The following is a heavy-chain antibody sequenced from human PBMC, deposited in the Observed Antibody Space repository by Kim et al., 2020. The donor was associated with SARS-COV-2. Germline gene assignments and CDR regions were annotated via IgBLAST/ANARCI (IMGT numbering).Heavy chain of an antibody. CDR3: ARMVGATFRVFDY. D-gene: IGHD1-26*01. CDR1: GGSFGGYY. Sequence: SETLSLTCAVYGGSFGGYYWSWIRQPPGKGLEWIGEINHSGSTNYNPSLKSRVTISVDTSKNQFSLKLSSVTAADTAVYYCARMVGATFRVFDYWGQGTLVTVSS. J-gene: IGHJ4*02. V-gene: IGHV4-34*01. CDR2: INHSGST.